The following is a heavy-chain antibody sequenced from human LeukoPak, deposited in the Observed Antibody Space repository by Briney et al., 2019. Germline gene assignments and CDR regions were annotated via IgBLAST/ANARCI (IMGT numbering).Heavy chain of an antibody. Sequence: SETLSLTCTVSGGSISSHYWSWIRQPPGKGLEWIGYIYYSGSTNYNPSLKSRVTISVDTSKNQFSLKLSSVTAADTAVYYCARGRVTANWFDPWGQGTLVTVSS. D-gene: IGHD2-21*02. CDR1: GGSISSHY. CDR3: ARGRVTANWFDP. V-gene: IGHV4-59*11. J-gene: IGHJ5*02. CDR2: IYYSGST.